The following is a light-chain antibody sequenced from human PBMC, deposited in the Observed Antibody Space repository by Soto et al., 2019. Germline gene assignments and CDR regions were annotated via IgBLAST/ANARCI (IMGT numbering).Light chain of an antibody. CDR3: QQYSNWPRT. Sequence: EIVMTQSPATLSVSPGERATLSCRAGQSISNNLAWYQQKPGQAPRLLIYGASTRATGIPARFPGSGSGTEFTLTISSLQSEDFAVYYCQQYSNWPRTFGQGTKVDIK. J-gene: IGKJ1*01. CDR1: QSISNN. V-gene: IGKV3-15*01. CDR2: GAS.